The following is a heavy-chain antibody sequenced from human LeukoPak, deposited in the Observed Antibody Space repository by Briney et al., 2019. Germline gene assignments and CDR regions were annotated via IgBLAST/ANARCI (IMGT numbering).Heavy chain of an antibody. CDR1: GYTFTDYY. J-gene: IGHJ5*02. CDR3: ARRGGGLRYFDWLQQNWFDP. CDR2: ISPSGGSS. V-gene: IGHV1-46*01. D-gene: IGHD3-9*01. Sequence: ASVKVSCKASGYTFTDYYIHWVRQAPGQGLEWMGIISPSGGSSSYAQKFQGRVTMTTDTSTSTAYMELRSLRSDDTAVYYCARRGGGLRYFDWLQQNWFDPWGQGTLVTVSS.